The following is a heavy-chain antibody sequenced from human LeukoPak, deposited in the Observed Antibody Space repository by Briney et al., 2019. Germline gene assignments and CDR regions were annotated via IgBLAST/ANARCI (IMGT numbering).Heavy chain of an antibody. CDR1: AFTFSSYW. Sequence: GSLRLSCEASAFTFSSYWMSWVRQAPGKGLEWVANIKEDGSEINYVDSVKGRFTISRDNAKNSLFLQMNSLRVEDTAVYYCARDRGYSSFDYWGQGTLVTVSS. CDR3: ARDRGYSSFDY. V-gene: IGHV3-7*01. CDR2: IKEDGSEI. J-gene: IGHJ4*02. D-gene: IGHD4-23*01.